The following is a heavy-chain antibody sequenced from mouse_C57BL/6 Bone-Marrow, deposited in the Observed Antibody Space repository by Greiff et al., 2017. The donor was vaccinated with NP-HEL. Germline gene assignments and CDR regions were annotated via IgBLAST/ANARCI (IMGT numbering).Heavy chain of an antibody. V-gene: IGHV1-64*01. CDR1: GYTFTSYW. D-gene: IGHD2-4*01. Sequence: VQLQQPGAELVKPGASVKLSCKASGYTFTSYWMHWVKQRPGQGLGWIGMIHPNSGSTNYNEKFKSKATLTVDKSSSTAYMQLSSLTSEDSAVYYCARQELRQGFAYWGQGTLVTVSA. CDR2: IHPNSGST. J-gene: IGHJ3*01. CDR3: ARQELRQGFAY.